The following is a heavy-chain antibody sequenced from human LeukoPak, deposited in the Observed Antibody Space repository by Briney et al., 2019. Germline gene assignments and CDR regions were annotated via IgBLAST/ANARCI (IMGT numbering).Heavy chain of an antibody. CDR2: IRYDGGGDK. V-gene: IGHV3-30*02. Sequence: GGSLRLSCAASAFSFSSYDMHWVRQAPGKGLEWVAFIRYDGGGDKYYADSVKGRFTISRDNSKNTLFLQMNSLRPEDTAVYYCARKKYSSSWPVDYWGQGTLVTVSS. J-gene: IGHJ4*02. D-gene: IGHD6-13*01. CDR3: ARKKYSSSWPVDY. CDR1: AFSFSSYD.